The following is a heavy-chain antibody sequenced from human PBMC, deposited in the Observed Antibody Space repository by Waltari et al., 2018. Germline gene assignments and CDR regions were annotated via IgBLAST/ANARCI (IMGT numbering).Heavy chain of an antibody. CDR1: GGTFSSYA. J-gene: IGHJ6*02. V-gene: IGHV1-69*01. Sequence: QVQLVQSGAEVKKPGSSVKVSCKASGGTFSSYAISWVRQAPGQGLEWMGGIIPIFGTANDAQRCQGRGTITAGESTSTAYMELSSLRSEDTAVYYCARYAPPYYYYYYGMDVWGQGTTVTVSS. CDR3: ARYAPPYYYYYYGMDV. CDR2: IIPIFGTA. D-gene: IGHD2-2*01.